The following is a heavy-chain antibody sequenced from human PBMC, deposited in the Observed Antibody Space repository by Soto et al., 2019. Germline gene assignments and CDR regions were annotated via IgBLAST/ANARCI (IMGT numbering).Heavy chain of an antibody. D-gene: IGHD3-22*01. V-gene: IGHV3-30*18. J-gene: IGHJ6*02. Sequence: QVQLVEAGGGVVQPGRSLRLSCAASGFTFSSYGMHWVRQAPGKGLEWVAVISYDGSNKYYADSVKGRFTIYRDNSKNTLYLQMNSLRAEDTDVYYCAKRVGSSGYYYGGRVDYYGMDVWGQGTTVTVSS. CDR3: AKRVGSSGYYYGGRVDYYGMDV. CDR2: ISYDGSNK. CDR1: GFTFSSYG.